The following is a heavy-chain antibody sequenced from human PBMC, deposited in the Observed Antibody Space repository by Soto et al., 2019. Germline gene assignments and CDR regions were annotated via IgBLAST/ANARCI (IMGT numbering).Heavy chain of an antibody. D-gene: IGHD3-22*01. CDR3: AREINYYDSSGYYQGAFDI. CDR1: GFTFSSYW. J-gene: IGHJ3*02. V-gene: IGHV3-74*01. CDR2: INSDGSST. Sequence: GGSLRLSYAASGFTFSSYWMHWVRQAPGKGLVWVSRINSDGSSTSYADSVKGRFTISRDNAKNTLYLQMNSLRAEDTAVYCCAREINYYDSSGYYQGAFDIWGQGTMVTVSS.